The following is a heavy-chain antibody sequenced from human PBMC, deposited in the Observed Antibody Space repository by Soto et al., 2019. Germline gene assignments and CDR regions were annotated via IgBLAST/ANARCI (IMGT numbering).Heavy chain of an antibody. CDR2: ISGSGGST. Sequence: GGSLSLSCAASGFTFSSYAMSWVRQAPGKGLEWVSAISGSGGSTYYADSVKGRFTISRDNSKNTLYLQMNSLRAEDTAVYYCAKKGGSTSYFDYWGQGTLVTVSS. CDR1: GFTFSSYA. D-gene: IGHD2-2*01. CDR3: AKKGGSTSYFDY. V-gene: IGHV3-23*01. J-gene: IGHJ4*02.